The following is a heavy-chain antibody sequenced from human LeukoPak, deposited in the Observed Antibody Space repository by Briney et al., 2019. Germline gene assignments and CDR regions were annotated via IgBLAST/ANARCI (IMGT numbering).Heavy chain of an antibody. CDR1: GYTFTSYG. D-gene: IGHD3-9*01. J-gene: IGHJ4*02. Sequence: ASVKVSCKASGYTFTSYGISWVRQAPGQGLEWMGWISAYNGNTNYAQKLQGRVTMTTDTPTSTAYMELRSLRSDDTAVYYCARSPSDDILTGYYFDYWGQGTLVTVSS. CDR2: ISAYNGNT. CDR3: ARSPSDDILTGYYFDY. V-gene: IGHV1-18*04.